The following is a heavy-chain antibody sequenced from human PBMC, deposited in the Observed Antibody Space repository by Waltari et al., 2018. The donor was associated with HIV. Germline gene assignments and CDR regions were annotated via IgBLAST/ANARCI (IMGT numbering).Heavy chain of an antibody. CDR3: TASGV. CDR1: GFIVTDAW. CDR2: IKRNSDGGTI. Sequence: EVQLVESGGGLAKPGGSLGLSCAASGFIVTDAWMTWVRQAPGKGLEWVGRIKRNSDGGTIDYAAPVKGRFTILRDDSKNTLHLQINNLKTEDTAVYYCTASGVWGQGTTVTVSS. V-gene: IGHV3-15*01. D-gene: IGHD3-10*01. J-gene: IGHJ6*02.